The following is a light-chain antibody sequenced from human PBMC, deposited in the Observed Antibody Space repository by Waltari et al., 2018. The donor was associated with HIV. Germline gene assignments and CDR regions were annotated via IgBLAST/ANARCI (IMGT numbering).Light chain of an antibody. Sequence: DIVMTQSPLSLPVTPGEPASISCRSSQSLLYSNAYNYLPWYVQKPGQSPQLLIYLGFNRASGVPDRFSGSGSGTDFTLKISRVEAEDVGVYYCMQALQTPWTFGQGTKVEIK. CDR1: QSLLYSNAYNY. CDR3: MQALQTPWT. CDR2: LGF. V-gene: IGKV2-28*01. J-gene: IGKJ1*01.